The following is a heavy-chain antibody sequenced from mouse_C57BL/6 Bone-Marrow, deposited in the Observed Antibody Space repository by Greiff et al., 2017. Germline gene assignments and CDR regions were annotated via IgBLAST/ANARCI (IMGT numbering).Heavy chain of an antibody. Sequence: QVQLQQSGAELVRPGSSVKMSCKASGYTFTSYWITWVKQRPGQGLEWIGDIYPGSGSTNYNEKFKSKATLTVDTSSSTAYMQLSSLTSEDSAFYYCAREGTGWAWFAYWGQGTLVTVSA. D-gene: IGHD4-1*01. CDR2: IYPGSGST. CDR3: AREGTGWAWFAY. CDR1: GYTFTSYW. V-gene: IGHV1-55*01. J-gene: IGHJ3*01.